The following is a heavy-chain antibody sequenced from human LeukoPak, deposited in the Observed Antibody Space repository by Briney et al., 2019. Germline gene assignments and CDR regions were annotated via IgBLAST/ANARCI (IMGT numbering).Heavy chain of an antibody. CDR3: ARHGAPYYYDSSGPFDY. J-gene: IGHJ4*02. V-gene: IGHV4-59*08. CDR1: GGSISSYY. Sequence: SETLSLTCTVSGGSISSYYWSWIRQPPGKGLEWIGYIYYSGSTNYNPSLKSRVTISVDTSKNQFSLKLSSVTAADTAVYYCARHGAPYYYDSSGPFDYWGQGTLVTVSP. D-gene: IGHD3-22*01. CDR2: IYYSGST.